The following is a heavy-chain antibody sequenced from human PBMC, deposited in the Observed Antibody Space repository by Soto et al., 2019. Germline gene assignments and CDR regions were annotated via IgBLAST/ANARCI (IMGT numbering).Heavy chain of an antibody. J-gene: IGHJ4*02. Sequence: QVQLVQSGAEVKKPGASVKVSCKASGYTFTSYYMHWVRQAPGQGLEWMGIINPSGGSTSYAQKFQGRVTMTRDTSTNTVYMELSSLRSEDTAVYYCARDLYSSSWYRNGFDYWGQGTLVTVSS. CDR2: INPSGGST. V-gene: IGHV1-46*01. CDR3: ARDLYSSSWYRNGFDY. D-gene: IGHD6-13*01. CDR1: GYTFTSYY.